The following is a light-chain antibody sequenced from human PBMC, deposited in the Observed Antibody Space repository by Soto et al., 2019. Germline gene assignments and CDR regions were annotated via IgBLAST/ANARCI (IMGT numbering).Light chain of an antibody. Sequence: SYELTQPPSVSVAPGQTARITCGGNYIGSKSVHWYQQKPGQAPVLVVYDDSDRPSGIPEQFSGSNSGNTATLTISRVEAGDEADYYCQVWDSSSDLHVVFGGGTKLTVL. V-gene: IGLV3-21*02. CDR3: QVWDSSSDLHVV. CDR1: YIGSKS. J-gene: IGLJ2*01. CDR2: DDS.